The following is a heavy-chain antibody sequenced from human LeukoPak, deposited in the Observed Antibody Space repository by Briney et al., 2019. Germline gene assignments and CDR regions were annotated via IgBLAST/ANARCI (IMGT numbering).Heavy chain of an antibody. CDR3: AKESPYGSGSRNYYFHY. Sequence: GGSLRLSCAASGFTFSSYAMSWVRQAPGKGLEWVSAISGSADRTYYADSVKGRFTISRDNSKNTPYLQMNSLRPEDTAIYYCAKESPYGSGSRNYYFHYWGQGTLVTVSS. J-gene: IGHJ4*02. CDR1: GFTFSSYA. CDR2: ISGSADRT. V-gene: IGHV3-23*01. D-gene: IGHD3-10*01.